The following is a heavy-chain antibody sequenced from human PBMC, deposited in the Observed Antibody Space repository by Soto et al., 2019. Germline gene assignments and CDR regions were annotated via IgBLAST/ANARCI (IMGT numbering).Heavy chain of an antibody. CDR2: IIPIFGTA. D-gene: IGHD5-18*01. J-gene: IGHJ4*02. Sequence: VKVSCKASGGTFSSYAISWVRQAPGQGLEWMGGIIPIFGTANYAQKFQGRVTITADESTSTAYMELSSLRSEDTAVYYCARPRGYSYPSYFDYWGQGTLVTVSS. V-gene: IGHV1-69*13. CDR1: GGTFSSYA. CDR3: ARPRGYSYPSYFDY.